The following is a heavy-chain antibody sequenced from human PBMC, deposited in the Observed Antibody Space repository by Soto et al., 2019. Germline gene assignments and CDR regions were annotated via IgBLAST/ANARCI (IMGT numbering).Heavy chain of an antibody. V-gene: IGHV1-2*02. CDR2: INPNSGGT. D-gene: IGHD5-18*01. CDR1: GYTFTGCY. J-gene: IGHJ3*02. CDR3: ATGVPDTAMVFDACDI. Sequence: ASVKVSCKASGYTFTGCYMHWVRQAPGQGLEWMGWINPNSGGTNYAQKFQGRVTMTRDTSISTAYMELSRLRSDDTAVYYCATGVPDTAMVFDACDIWGQGTMVTVS.